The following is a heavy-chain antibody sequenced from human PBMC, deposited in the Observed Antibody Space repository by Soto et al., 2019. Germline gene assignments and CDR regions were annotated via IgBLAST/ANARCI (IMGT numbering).Heavy chain of an antibody. CDR1: GFTFGDYA. J-gene: IGHJ3*02. Sequence: VQLVESGGGLVKPGRSLRLSCTASGFTFGDYAMSWFRQAPGKGLEWVGFIRSKAYGGTTEYAASVKGRFTISRDDSKSIAYLQMNSLKTEDTAVYYCTRDRLTYYYDSSGYNDAFDIWGQGTMVTVSS. CDR2: IRSKAYGGTT. CDR3: TRDRLTYYYDSSGYNDAFDI. D-gene: IGHD3-22*01. V-gene: IGHV3-49*05.